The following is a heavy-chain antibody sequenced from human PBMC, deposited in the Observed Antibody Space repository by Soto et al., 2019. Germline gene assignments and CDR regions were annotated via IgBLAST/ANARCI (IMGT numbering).Heavy chain of an antibody. J-gene: IGHJ5*02. CDR2: ISHDGSHE. D-gene: IGHD3-10*01. V-gene: IGHV3-30-3*01. CDR1: GLSFSSSA. Sequence: GGSLRLSCAASGLSFSSSAMHWVRRAPGKGLEWVAMISHDGSHEYYGDSVKGRFSVSRDNSHNILHLQMNSLRIEDTAVYFCARNTDHRLVRGWLDPWGQGTLVTVSS. CDR3: ARNTDHRLVRGWLDP.